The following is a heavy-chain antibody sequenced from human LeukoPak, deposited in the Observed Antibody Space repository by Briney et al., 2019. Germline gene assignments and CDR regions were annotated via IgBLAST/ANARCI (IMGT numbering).Heavy chain of an antibody. Sequence: SETLSLTCIVSGGSTIGYYWSWIRQPAGKGLEWIGRIYTSGSPNCTPSLKSRVTISVDKSKNQLSLQLSSVTAADTAVYYCARQVKQQLVLYYYYYMDVWGKGTTVTVSS. CDR3: ARQVKQQLVLYYYYYMDV. J-gene: IGHJ6*03. CDR1: GGSTIGYY. CDR2: IYTSGSP. V-gene: IGHV4-4*07. D-gene: IGHD6-13*01.